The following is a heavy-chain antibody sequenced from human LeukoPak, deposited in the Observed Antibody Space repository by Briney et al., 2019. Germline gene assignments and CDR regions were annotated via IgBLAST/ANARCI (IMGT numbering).Heavy chain of an antibody. Sequence: PGGSPRLSCAASGFTFSSYSMNWVRKAPGRGLVWFSRIKPDGSDTNYADSVKGRFTISRDNAKNTVYLQMNSLRAEDTAVYYCARGKYGGYFIDYWGQGTLVTVSS. CDR1: GFTFSSYS. D-gene: IGHD5-12*01. J-gene: IGHJ4*02. CDR2: IKPDGSDT. V-gene: IGHV3-74*01. CDR3: ARGKYGGYFIDY.